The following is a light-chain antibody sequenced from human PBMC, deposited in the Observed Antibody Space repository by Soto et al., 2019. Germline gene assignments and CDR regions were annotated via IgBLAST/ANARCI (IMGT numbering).Light chain of an antibody. V-gene: IGKV1-5*03. J-gene: IGKJ1*01. CDR1: QSISSW. CDR3: QQYNTLLQT. CDR2: KAS. Sequence: DIQMTQSPSTLSASVGDRVTITCRASQSISSWLAWYQQKPGKAPKLLIYKASSLESGVPSRFSGSGSGTAFTLTISSLQPDDFATYYCQQYNTLLQTFGQGTKVEIK.